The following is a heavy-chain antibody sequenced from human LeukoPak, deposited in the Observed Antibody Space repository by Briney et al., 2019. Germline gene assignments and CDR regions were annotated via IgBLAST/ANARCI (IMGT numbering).Heavy chain of an antibody. CDR2: ISGSGGST. CDR1: GFTFSSYA. J-gene: IGHJ4*02. CDR3: AKDQMITFGGVIVIAAFDY. V-gene: IGHV3-23*01. Sequence: GGSLRLSCAASGFTFSSYAMSWVRQAPGKGLEWVSAISGSGGSTYYADSAKGRFTISRDNSKNTLYLQMNSLRAEDTAVYYCAKDQMITFGGVIVIAAFDYWGQGTLVTVSS. D-gene: IGHD3-16*02.